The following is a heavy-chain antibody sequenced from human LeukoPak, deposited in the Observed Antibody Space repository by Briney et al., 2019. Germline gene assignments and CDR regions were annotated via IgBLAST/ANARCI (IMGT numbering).Heavy chain of an antibody. J-gene: IGHJ4*02. CDR3: ARDMGKGAVAGGDY. CDR2: INPNSGGT. CDR1: GYTFTGYY. D-gene: IGHD6-19*01. Sequence: GASVKVSCKASGYTFTGYYMHWVRQAPGQGLEWMGWINPNSGGTNYAQKFQGRVTMTRDTSISTAYMELSRLRSDDTAVYYCARDMGKGAVAGGDYWGQGTLVTVSS. V-gene: IGHV1-2*02.